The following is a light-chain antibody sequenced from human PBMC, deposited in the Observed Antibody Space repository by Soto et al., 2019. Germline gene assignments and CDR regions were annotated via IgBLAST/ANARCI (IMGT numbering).Light chain of an antibody. Sequence: EIVMTQSPAILSVSPGERAILSCRASQSVSSNLAWFQQKPGQAPRLLIYGASARATGIPARFSGTGSGTEFTLTISSLQSEDFAVYYCQQYKNGPQPTFGQGTTVEIK. CDR1: QSVSSN. CDR2: GAS. CDR3: QQYKNGPQPT. V-gene: IGKV3-15*01. J-gene: IGKJ1*01.